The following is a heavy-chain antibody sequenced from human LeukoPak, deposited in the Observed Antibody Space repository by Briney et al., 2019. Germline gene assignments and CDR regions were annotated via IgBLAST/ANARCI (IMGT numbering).Heavy chain of an antibody. CDR1: GGSFSGYY. CDR3: ARDDCSGGSCYSLGY. Sequence: SETLSLTCAVYGGSFSGYYWSWIRQPPGKGLEWIGEINHSGSTYYNPSLKSRVTISVDTSKNQFSLKLSSVTAADTAVYYCARDDCSGGSCYSLGYWGQGTLVTVSS. CDR2: INHSGST. V-gene: IGHV4-34*01. J-gene: IGHJ4*02. D-gene: IGHD2-15*01.